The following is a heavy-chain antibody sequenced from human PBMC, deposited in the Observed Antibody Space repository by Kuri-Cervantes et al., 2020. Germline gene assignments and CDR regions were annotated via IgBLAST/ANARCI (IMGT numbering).Heavy chain of an antibody. CDR2: IYHSGST. CDR1: GYSISSGYY. CDR3: ARIPRGHSAYDDNYYVDV. J-gene: IGHJ6*03. D-gene: IGHD5-12*01. V-gene: IGHV4-38-2*01. Sequence: GSLRLSCAVSGYSISSGYYWGWIRQPPGKGLEWIGSIYHSGSTYYNPSLKSRVTISVDTSKNQFSLKLSSVTAADTAVYYCARIPRGHSAYDDNYYVDVWGKGSTVTVSS.